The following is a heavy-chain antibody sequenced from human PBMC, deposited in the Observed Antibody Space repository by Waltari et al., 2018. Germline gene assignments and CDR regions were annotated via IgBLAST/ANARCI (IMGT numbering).Heavy chain of an antibody. Sequence: QVQLQESAPGLVKPSETLSLTCTVSGGSIRSYYWSWIRQPAGKGLEWIGRIYTSGSTNYHPSLKSRVTMSVDTSKNQFSLKLSSVTAADTAVYYCARDRIAVAGTGWFDPWGQGTLVTVSS. V-gene: IGHV4-4*07. D-gene: IGHD6-19*01. CDR2: IYTSGST. J-gene: IGHJ5*02. CDR3: ARDRIAVAGTGWFDP. CDR1: GGSIRSYY.